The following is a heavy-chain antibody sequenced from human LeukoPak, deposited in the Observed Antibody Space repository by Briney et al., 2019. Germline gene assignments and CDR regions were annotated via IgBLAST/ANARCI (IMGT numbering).Heavy chain of an antibody. J-gene: IGHJ6*03. CDR2: IYYSGSA. D-gene: IGHD5-18*01. CDR1: GGSISSYY. CDR3: ARTTEGGYTYDYFYYYYMDV. V-gene: IGHV4-59*01. Sequence: PETLSLTCTVSGGSISSYYWSWIRQPPGKGLEWIGYIYYSGSANYSPSLKSRVTISVDTSKNQFSLKLSSVTAADTAVYYCARTTEGGYTYDYFYYYYMDVWGKGTTVAISS.